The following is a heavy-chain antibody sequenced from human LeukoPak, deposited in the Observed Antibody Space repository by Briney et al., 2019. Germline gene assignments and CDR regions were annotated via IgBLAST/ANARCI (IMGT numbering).Heavy chain of an antibody. D-gene: IGHD6-13*01. CDR2: ISGSGGST. V-gene: IGHV3-23*01. J-gene: IGHJ4*02. CDR3: AKESHSISWVYDY. CDR1: GFTFSSYG. Sequence: GGSLRLSCAASGFTFSSYGMSWVRQAPGKGLEWVSAISGSGGSTYYADSVKGRFTISRENSKSTVYLQMNSLRAEDTAVYYCAKESHSISWVYDYWGQGTLVTVSS.